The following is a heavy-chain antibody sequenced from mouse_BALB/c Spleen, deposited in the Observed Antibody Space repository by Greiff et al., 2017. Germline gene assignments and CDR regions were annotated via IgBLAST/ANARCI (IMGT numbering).Heavy chain of an antibody. Sequence: DVHLVESGGGLVQPGGSRKLSCAASGFTFSSFGMHWVRQAPEKGLEWVAYISSGSSTIYYADTVKGRFTISRDNPKNTLFLQMTSLRSEDTAMYYCARSRSSYGFDYWGQGTTLTVSS. D-gene: IGHD1-1*01. CDR2: ISSGSSTI. J-gene: IGHJ2*01. V-gene: IGHV5-17*02. CDR1: GFTFSSFG. CDR3: ARSRSSYGFDY.